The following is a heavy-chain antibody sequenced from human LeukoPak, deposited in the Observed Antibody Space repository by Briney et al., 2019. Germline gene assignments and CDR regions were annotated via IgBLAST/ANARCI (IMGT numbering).Heavy chain of an antibody. D-gene: IGHD3-10*01. J-gene: IGHJ6*03. Sequence: GASVKVSCKASGGTFSSYVISWVRQAPGQGLEWMGGIIPILGTANYAQKFQGRVTITTDESTSTGYMELSRLRSEDTAVYYCARHGVSYYYYYMDFWGKGTTVTVSS. CDR1: GGTFSSYV. V-gene: IGHV1-69*05. CDR2: IIPILGTA. CDR3: ARHGVSYYYYYMDF.